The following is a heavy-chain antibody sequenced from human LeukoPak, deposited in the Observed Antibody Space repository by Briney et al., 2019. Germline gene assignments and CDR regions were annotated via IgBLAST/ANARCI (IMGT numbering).Heavy chain of an antibody. D-gene: IGHD3-22*01. CDR3: ASSKWLPLDY. Sequence: SETLSLTCAVSGGSISSGGYSWSWIRQPPGKGLEWIGYIYHSGSTYYNPSLKSRVTISVDRSKNQFSLKLSSVTAADTAVYYCASSKWLPLDYWGQGTLVTASS. V-gene: IGHV4-30-2*01. CDR1: GGSISSGGYS. J-gene: IGHJ4*02. CDR2: IYHSGST.